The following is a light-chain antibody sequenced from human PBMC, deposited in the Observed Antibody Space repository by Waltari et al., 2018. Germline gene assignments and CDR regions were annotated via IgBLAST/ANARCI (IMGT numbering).Light chain of an antibody. CDR3: SSYTSSSTLVV. Sequence: SALTQPASVSGSPGQSITISCTGPSSAVGGYNYVSWYQQPPGKAPKLIIYEVSNRPSGVSNRFSCSKSGNTASLTISGLQAEDEADYYCSSYTSSSTLVVFGGGTKLTVL. CDR1: SSAVGGYNY. V-gene: IGLV2-14*01. CDR2: EVS. J-gene: IGLJ2*01.